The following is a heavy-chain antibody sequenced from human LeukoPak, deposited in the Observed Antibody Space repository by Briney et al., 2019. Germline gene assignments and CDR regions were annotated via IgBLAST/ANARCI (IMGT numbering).Heavy chain of an antibody. CDR3: ATDFPPYYGSSHGMDP. J-gene: IGHJ6*02. Sequence: GGSLRLSCAASGFSFGGYEMNWVRQAPGKGLEWVSYISTSGSTVYYADSVEGRFTISRDTAKKLLYLQMNSTGAEDAAVYYGATDFPPYYGSSHGMDPWGQGTPVTVSS. CDR2: ISTSGSTV. CDR1: GFSFGGYE. V-gene: IGHV3-48*03. D-gene: IGHD3-10*01.